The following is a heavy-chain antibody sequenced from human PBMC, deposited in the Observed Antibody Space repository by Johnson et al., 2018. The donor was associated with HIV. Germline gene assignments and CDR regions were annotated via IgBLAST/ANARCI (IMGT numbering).Heavy chain of an antibody. CDR2: INWTGYST. V-gene: IGHV3-20*04. J-gene: IGHJ3*02. CDR1: GFTFDDYG. CDR3: AKDLGVAADPDAFDI. Sequence: MLLVESGGGVVRPGGSLRLSCAASGFTFDDYGMNWVRQAPGKGLEWVSGINWTGYSTGYGDSVKGRFPISRANAKNTRYLHMNSLRAEDTAVYYCAKDLGVAADPDAFDIWGQGTMVTVSS. D-gene: IGHD6-13*01.